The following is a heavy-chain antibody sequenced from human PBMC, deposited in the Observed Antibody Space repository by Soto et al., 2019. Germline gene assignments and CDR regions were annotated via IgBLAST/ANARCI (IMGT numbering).Heavy chain of an antibody. J-gene: IGHJ6*01. CDR3: AKDMRHGHFYGMDV. CDR2: ISYDGGNK. D-gene: IGHD3-16*01. Sequence: QVQLVESGGGVVQPGRSLRLSCAASGFTFSNYGMHWVRQAPGKGLEWVAVISYDGGNKYYADSVKGRFTISRDNSKNTLYLQMSSLRAEDTAVYYCAKDMRHGHFYGMDVWGKGPRSPSPQ. V-gene: IGHV3-30*18. CDR1: GFTFSNYG.